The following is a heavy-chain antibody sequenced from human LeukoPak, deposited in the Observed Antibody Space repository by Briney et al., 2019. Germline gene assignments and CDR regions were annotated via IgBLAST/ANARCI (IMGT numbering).Heavy chain of an antibody. J-gene: IGHJ3*02. CDR1: GYTFTSYY. V-gene: IGHV1-46*01. CDR2: IIPSGGST. D-gene: IGHD2-2*02. Sequence: ASVKVSCKASGYTFTSYYMHWVRQAPGQRLEWMGIIIPSGGSTSYAQKSQGRVTMTRDMSTSTVYMELSSLRSEDTAVYYCAREGHCSSTSCYTSVAFDIWGQGTMVTVSS. CDR3: AREGHCSSTSCYTSVAFDI.